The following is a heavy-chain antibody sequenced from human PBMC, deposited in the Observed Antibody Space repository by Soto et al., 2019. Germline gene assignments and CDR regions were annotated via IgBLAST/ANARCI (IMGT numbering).Heavy chain of an antibody. Sequence: EAQLVESGGGLVQPGGSLRLSCAASGFSISGYWMHWVRQTPGKAPVWVSRINSDGSSTSYADSVKGRFTISRDNARNTFYLQMNSLRAEDTALYYCATLATRSDYWAQGTQVTVSS. CDR2: INSDGSST. CDR1: GFSISGYW. D-gene: IGHD1-26*01. CDR3: ATLATRSDY. J-gene: IGHJ4*02. V-gene: IGHV3-74*01.